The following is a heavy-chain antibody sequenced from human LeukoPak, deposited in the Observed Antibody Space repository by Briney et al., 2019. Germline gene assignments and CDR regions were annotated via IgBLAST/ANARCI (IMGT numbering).Heavy chain of an antibody. CDR3: AKDSVVAATRRIPSWFDP. CDR1: GLSFGFYA. D-gene: IGHD2-15*01. V-gene: IGHV3-23*01. Sequence: GGSLRLSCAASGLSFGFYAMSWVRQAPGKGLEWVSSISGGGAGTYYADSVKGRFTISRDNSKNTLYLQMNSLGAEDTALYYCAKDSVVAATRRIPSWFDPWGQGTLVTVSS. CDR2: ISGGGAGT. J-gene: IGHJ5*02.